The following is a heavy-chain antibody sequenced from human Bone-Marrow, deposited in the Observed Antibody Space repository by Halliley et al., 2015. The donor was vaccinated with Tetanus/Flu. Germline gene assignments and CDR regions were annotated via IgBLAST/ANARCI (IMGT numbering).Heavy chain of an antibody. J-gene: IGHJ6*02. V-gene: IGHV3-11*05. CDR2: SGSFI. D-gene: IGHD1-1*01. Sequence: SGSFINYPDSVRGRFTISRDNAKNSLYLQMHSLRAEDTAVYYCARAGVPRGPNLYYGMDVWGQGTTVTVSS. CDR3: ARAGVPRGPNLYYGMDV.